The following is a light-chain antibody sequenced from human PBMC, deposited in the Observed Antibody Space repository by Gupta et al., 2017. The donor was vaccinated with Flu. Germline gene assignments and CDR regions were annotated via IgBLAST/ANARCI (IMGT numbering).Light chain of an antibody. Sequence: DIQMTQSPSSLSASVGDRVTITCLASQTINSFLNWYQQQPGKAPTLLIYAASSLQGGVPSRFSGSGSGTDFTLTISSLQPEDFATYYCQQSYSTPRTFGQGTKVEIK. CDR2: AAS. CDR1: QTINSF. J-gene: IGKJ1*01. CDR3: QQSYSTPRT. V-gene: IGKV1-39*01.